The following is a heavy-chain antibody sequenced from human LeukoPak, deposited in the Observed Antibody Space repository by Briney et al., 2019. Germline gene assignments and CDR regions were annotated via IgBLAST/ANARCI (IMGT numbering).Heavy chain of an antibody. V-gene: IGHV4-34*01. CDR1: GGSFSGFY. D-gene: IGHD3-22*01. J-gene: IGHJ4*02. Sequence: PSETLSLTCTVSGGSFSGFYWTWIRQPPGKGLEWIGEISHRGGANYNPSLKSRVTISVDTSKNQFFLQLSSLTAADTAVYYCARADYYDSSAYYWDYFDYWGQGTLVTVSS. CDR2: ISHRGGA. CDR3: ARADYYDSSAYYWDYFDY.